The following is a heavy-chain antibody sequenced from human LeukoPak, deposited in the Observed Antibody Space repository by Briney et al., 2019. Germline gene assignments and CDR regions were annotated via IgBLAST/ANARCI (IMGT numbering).Heavy chain of an antibody. CDR3: ARLGGIAVAAAYFDY. V-gene: IGHV4-34*01. CDR2: INHSGST. Sequence: SETLSLTCAVYGGSFSGYYWSWIRQPPGKGLEWVGGINHSGSTNYNPSLKSRVTISVDTSKNQFSLKLSSVTAADTAVYYCARLGGIAVAAAYFDYWGQGTLVTVSS. J-gene: IGHJ4*02. CDR1: GGSFSGYY. D-gene: IGHD6-19*01.